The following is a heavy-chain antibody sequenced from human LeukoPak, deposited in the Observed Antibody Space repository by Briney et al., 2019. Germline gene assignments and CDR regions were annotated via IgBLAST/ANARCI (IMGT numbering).Heavy chain of an antibody. CDR3: AKDGQYSSSSPYYFDY. J-gene: IGHJ4*02. CDR2: ISASGGTT. Sequence: PGGSLRLSCAASGFTFSSYAMHWVRQAPGKGLEWVSGISASGGTTYYADSVEGRFTISRDNSKNTLYVQMNSLRAEDTAVYYCAKDGQYSSSSPYYFDYWGQGTLVTVSS. CDR1: GFTFSSYA. D-gene: IGHD6-6*01. V-gene: IGHV3-23*01.